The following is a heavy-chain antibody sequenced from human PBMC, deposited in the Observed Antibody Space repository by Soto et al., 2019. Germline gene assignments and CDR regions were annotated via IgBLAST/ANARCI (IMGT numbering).Heavy chain of an antibody. D-gene: IGHD3-16*01. J-gene: IGHJ4*02. CDR2: IIPIIGVT. Sequence: QVQLVQSGAEVKRPGSSVKVSCESSGDTFNSYVISWVRQAPGQGLEWMGGIIPIIGVTHYAQKFQGRVTISALSSTVTAYLELTNLGFEGTALYYCARESLGAKGADHWGQGALVTVSS. CDR3: ARESLGAKGADH. CDR1: GDTFNSYV. V-gene: IGHV1-69*17.